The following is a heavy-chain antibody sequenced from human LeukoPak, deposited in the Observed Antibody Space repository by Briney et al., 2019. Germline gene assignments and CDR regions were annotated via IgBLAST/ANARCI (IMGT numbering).Heavy chain of an antibody. D-gene: IGHD6-25*01. J-gene: IGHJ4*02. CDR2: IRSSSSYI. CDR3: ARGSSAAAESYFDS. Sequence: AESMSLSCAVYGFTFSSYEMSWVRQPPGKGLEWVSSIRSSSSYIDYADSVKGRFPNPRDNAKNSLYLQMNSLRAEDTAIYYCARGSSAAAESYFDSWGQGTLVTVSS. V-gene: IGHV3-21*01. CDR1: GFTFSSYE.